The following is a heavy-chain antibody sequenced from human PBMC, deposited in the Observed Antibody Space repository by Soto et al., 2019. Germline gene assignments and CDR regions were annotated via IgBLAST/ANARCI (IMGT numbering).Heavy chain of an antibody. CDR2: ISVYNGNT. D-gene: IGHD6-13*01. Sequence: ASVKVSCKASGYTFSSYGISWVRQAPGQGLEWMGWISVYNGNTNYAQKLQGRVTMTTDTSTSTAYMELRSLRSDDTAVYYCAREGAHSSSWITNLTPGYYYYYYMDVWGKGTTVTVSS. J-gene: IGHJ6*03. CDR3: AREGAHSSSWITNLTPGYYYYYYMDV. V-gene: IGHV1-18*01. CDR1: GYTFSSYG.